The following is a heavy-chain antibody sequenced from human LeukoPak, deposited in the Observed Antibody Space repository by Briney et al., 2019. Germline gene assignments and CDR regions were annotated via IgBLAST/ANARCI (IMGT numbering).Heavy chain of an antibody. J-gene: IGHJ4*02. CDR1: GFPFSAYG. V-gene: IGHV3-21*01. CDR2: ISGSSSYM. Sequence: PGGSLRLSCAASGFPFSAYGMNWVRQAPGKGLEWVSSISGSSSYMFYADSVKGRFTISRDNAKNSLHLQMNSLRAEDTAVYYCAKAYYDSSGYSYYFDYWGQGTLVTVSS. D-gene: IGHD3-22*01. CDR3: AKAYYDSSGYSYYFDY.